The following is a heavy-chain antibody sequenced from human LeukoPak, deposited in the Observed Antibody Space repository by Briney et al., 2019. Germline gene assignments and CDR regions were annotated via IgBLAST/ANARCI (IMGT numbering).Heavy chain of an antibody. D-gene: IGHD3-22*01. CDR1: GFTFRNYA. CDR2: ISYDGSNK. Sequence: GRSLRLSCAASGFTFRNYAMHWVRQAPGKGLEWVAVISYDGSNKYYADSVKGRFTISRDNSKNTLDLQMNSLRPEDTAVYYCAREYYDSSGSERSAFDIWGQGTMVTVSS. CDR3: AREYYDSSGSERSAFDI. J-gene: IGHJ3*02. V-gene: IGHV3-30-3*01.